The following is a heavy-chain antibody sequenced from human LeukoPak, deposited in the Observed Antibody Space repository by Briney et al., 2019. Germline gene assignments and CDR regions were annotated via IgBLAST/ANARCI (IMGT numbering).Heavy chain of an antibody. V-gene: IGHV3-49*04. CDR2: IRSSPNGATT. CDR1: GITFSSHA. J-gene: IGHJ4*02. Sequence: GGSLRLSCAASGITFSSHAMSWVRQAPGKGLEWVGLIRSSPNGATTEYGASVKGRFTISRDDSRNIAYLQMNSLKTEDTAVYYCTRNYNTQDFDYWGQGILVTVSS. CDR3: TRNYNTQDFDY. D-gene: IGHD3-22*01.